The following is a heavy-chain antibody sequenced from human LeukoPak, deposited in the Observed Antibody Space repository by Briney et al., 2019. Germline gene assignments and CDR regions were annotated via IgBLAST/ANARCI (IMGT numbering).Heavy chain of an antibody. D-gene: IGHD2-15*01. Sequence: GASVKLSCKASAYTFTSYNINSVRQATGQRPEWMGWMNPNSGNTGNTQNFQGRVTMTRNTSISTAYMELSSLRSEDTAVYYCARGAPGSYCSGGSCPYFDYWGQGNLISVTS. CDR3: ARGAPGSYCSGGSCPYFDY. CDR1: AYTFTSYN. CDR2: MNPNSGNT. J-gene: IGHJ4*02. V-gene: IGHV1-8*01.